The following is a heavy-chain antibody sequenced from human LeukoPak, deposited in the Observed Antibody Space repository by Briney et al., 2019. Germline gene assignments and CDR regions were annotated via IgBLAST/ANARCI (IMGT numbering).Heavy chain of an antibody. D-gene: IGHD3-16*01. CDR3: ARRGSKTYDFDF. J-gene: IGHJ4*02. CDR2: IWSDGSQM. Sequence: GGSLRLSCEASGFTFSSYGTHWVRQAPGKGLEWVTVIWSDGSQMYYADSVKGRFTISRDNSKNTLSLQMDSLRAEDTAIYYCARRGSKTYDFDFWGQGTLVTVSS. CDR1: GFTFSSYG. V-gene: IGHV3-33*01.